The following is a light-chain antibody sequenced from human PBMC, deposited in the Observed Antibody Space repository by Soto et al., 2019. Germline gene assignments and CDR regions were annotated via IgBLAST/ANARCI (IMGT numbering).Light chain of an antibody. CDR3: TSYAGSNILV. Sequence: QSALTQPPSASGSPGQSVTISCTGTSSDVGAYNYVSWYQQYPGKAPKLMIYEVSKRPSGVPDRFSGSKSGKTASLTVSGFQPEDEADYYCTSYAGSNILVFGGGTKLTVL. CDR1: SSDVGAYNY. J-gene: IGLJ3*02. V-gene: IGLV2-8*01. CDR2: EVS.